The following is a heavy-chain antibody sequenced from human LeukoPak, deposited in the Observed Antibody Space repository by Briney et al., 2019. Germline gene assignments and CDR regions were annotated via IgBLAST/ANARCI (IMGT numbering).Heavy chain of an antibody. Sequence: GGSLRLSCAASGITFGNNWMHWVRHGPGKGLVWISRINSDGGGAIYADSVKGRFTVSRDNAKDTLYLQMNSLRAEDTAVYYCARDVPHNWFDTWGQGTLVTVSS. J-gene: IGHJ5*02. CDR3: ARDVPHNWFDT. V-gene: IGHV3-74*01. CDR2: INSDGGGA. CDR1: GITFGNNW.